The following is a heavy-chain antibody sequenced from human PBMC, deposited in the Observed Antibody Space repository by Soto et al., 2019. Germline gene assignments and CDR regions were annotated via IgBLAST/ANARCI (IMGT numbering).Heavy chain of an antibody. CDR3: ARGVPRYSYGYRRGHFAY. CDR2: SNHSGST. CDR1: GGSFSGYY. V-gene: IGHV4-34*01. Sequence: QVQLQQWGAGLLKPSETLSLTCAVYGGSFSGYYWSWIRQPPGKGLEWIGESNHSGSTNYNPSLKSRVTISVDTSKKQFSLKLSSVTAADTAVYYCARGVPRYSYGYRRGHFAYWGQGTLVTVSS. J-gene: IGHJ4*02. D-gene: IGHD5-18*01.